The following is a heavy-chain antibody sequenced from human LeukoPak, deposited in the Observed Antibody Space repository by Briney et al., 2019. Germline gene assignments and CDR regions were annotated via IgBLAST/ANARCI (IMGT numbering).Heavy chain of an antibody. CDR3: ARGDKYSSSWYLYDAFDI. Sequence: GGSLRLSCAASGFIFSDHYMDWVRQAPGKGLEWVSSISSSSSYIYYADSVKGRFTISRDNAKNSLYLQMNSLRAEDTAVYYCARGDKYSSSWYLYDAFDIWGQGTMVTVSS. D-gene: IGHD6-13*01. V-gene: IGHV3-21*01. CDR1: GFIFSDHY. CDR2: ISSSSSYI. J-gene: IGHJ3*02.